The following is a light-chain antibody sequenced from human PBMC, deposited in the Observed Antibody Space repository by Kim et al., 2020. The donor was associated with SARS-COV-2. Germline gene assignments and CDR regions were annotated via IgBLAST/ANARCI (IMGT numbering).Light chain of an antibody. CDR3: QSYDSSLSGSKV. CDR1: SSNIGAGYD. CDR2: GNS. J-gene: IGLJ3*02. Sequence: VTIAGTGSSSNIGAGYDLHWYQQLPGTAPKLLIYGNSNRPSGVPDRFSGSKSGTSASLAITGLQAEDEADYYCQSYDSSLSGSKVFGGGTQLTVL. V-gene: IGLV1-40*01.